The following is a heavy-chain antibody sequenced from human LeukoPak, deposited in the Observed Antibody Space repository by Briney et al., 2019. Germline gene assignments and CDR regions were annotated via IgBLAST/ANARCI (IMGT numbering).Heavy chain of an antibody. CDR3: ARRGGYCNGGGCYDY. J-gene: IGHJ4*02. CDR2: IYPGDSDT. V-gene: IGHV5-51*01. CDR1: GYSFTSYW. Sequence: GESLKISCKGSGYSFTSYWIGWVRQMPGKGLEWMGVIYPGDSDTRYSPSFQGQVTISGDKSISTAYLQWSSLKASDTAMYYCARRGGYCNGGGCYDYWGQGTLVTVSS. D-gene: IGHD2-15*01.